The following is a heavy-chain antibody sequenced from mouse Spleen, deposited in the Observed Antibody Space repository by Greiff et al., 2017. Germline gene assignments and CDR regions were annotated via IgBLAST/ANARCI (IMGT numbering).Heavy chain of an antibody. CDR2: INPSTGGT. D-gene: IGHD2-14*01. J-gene: IGHJ4*01. Sequence: EVKLQQSGPELVKPGASVKISCKASGYSFTGYYMNWVKQSPEKSLEWIGEINPSTGGTTYNQKFKAKATLTVDKSSSTAYMQLKSLTSEDSAVYYCARDYRYDGHYYAMDYWGQGTSVTVSS. V-gene: IGHV1-42*01. CDR1: GYSFTGYY. CDR3: ARDYRYDGHYYAMDY.